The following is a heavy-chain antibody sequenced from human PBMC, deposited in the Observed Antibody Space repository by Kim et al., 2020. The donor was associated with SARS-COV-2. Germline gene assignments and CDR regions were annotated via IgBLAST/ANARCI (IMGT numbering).Heavy chain of an antibody. V-gene: IGHV3-30*04. D-gene: IGHD3-10*01. Sequence: GGSLRLSCAASGFTFSSYAMHWVRQAPGKGLEWVAVISYDGSNKYYADSVKGRFTISRDNSKNTLYLQMNSLRAEDTAVYYCARDGELLLHGMDVWGQGT. CDR2: ISYDGSNK. CDR1: GFTFSSYA. CDR3: ARDGELLLHGMDV. J-gene: IGHJ6*02.